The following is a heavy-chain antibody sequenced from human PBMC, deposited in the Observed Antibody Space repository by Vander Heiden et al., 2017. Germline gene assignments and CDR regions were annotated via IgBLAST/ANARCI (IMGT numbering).Heavy chain of an antibody. CDR3: ARARGPGPAAI. D-gene: IGHD2-2*01. J-gene: IGHJ4*02. CDR2: INHSGST. CDR1: GGSFSGYY. V-gene: IGHV4-34*01. Sequence: QVQLQQWRAGLLKPSETLYLTCAVYGGSFSGYYWSWIRQTPGKGLEWIGEINHSGSTNYNPSLKRRVTISVDTSKNQFSLKLSSVTAADTAVYYCARARGPGPAAIWGQGTLVTVSS.